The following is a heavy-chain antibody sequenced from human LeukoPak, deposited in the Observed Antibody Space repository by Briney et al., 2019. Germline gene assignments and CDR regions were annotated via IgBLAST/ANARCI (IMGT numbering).Heavy chain of an antibody. J-gene: IGHJ6*02. CDR1: GGSISSSSYY. V-gene: IGHV4-39*01. Sequence: PSETLSLTCTVSGGSISSSSYYWGWIRQPPGKGLEWIGSIYYSGSTYYNPSLKSRVTISVDTSKNQFSLKLSSVTAADTAVYYCARGYYGSGRGMDVWGQGTTVTVSS. CDR2: IYYSGST. D-gene: IGHD3-10*01. CDR3: ARGYYGSGRGMDV.